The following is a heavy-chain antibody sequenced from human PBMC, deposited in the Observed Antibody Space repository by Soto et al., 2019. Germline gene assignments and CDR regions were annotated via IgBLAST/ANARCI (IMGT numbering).Heavy chain of an antibody. J-gene: IGHJ4*02. CDR3: AKESYYVPNGRYSARYFDS. D-gene: IGHD3-10*02. CDR1: GLSLNNYG. CDR2: ITTRGGRT. V-gene: IGHV3-23*01. Sequence: GGTLRLSCAAYGLSLNNYGMSWVRQAPAKGLAWVASITTRGGRTYYVDSVKGRFTISRDNFANALYLEMNSLTAEDTAIYYCAKESYYVPNGRYSARYFDSRGQGTLGAGSS.